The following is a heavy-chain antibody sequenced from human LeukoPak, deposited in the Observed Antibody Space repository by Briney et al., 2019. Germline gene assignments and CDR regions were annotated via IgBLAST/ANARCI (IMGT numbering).Heavy chain of an antibody. CDR1: GFTFDNYA. J-gene: IGHJ4*02. D-gene: IGHD6-6*01. CDR3: ARRGSSSSFDY. Sequence: GGSLRLSCVSSGFTFDNYAMNWVRQAPGKGLEWVSSISSSSSYIYYADSVKGRLTISRDNAKNSLYLQMNSLRAEDTAVYYCARRGSSSSFDYWGQGTLVTVSS. V-gene: IGHV3-21*01. CDR2: ISSSSSYI.